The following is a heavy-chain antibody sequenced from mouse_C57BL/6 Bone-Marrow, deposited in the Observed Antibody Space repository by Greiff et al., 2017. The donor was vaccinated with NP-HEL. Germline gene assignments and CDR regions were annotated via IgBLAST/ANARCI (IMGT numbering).Heavy chain of an antibody. J-gene: IGHJ3*01. CDR3: ARDNFHYYGSSPFAY. Sequence: EVKVVESGGGLVKPGGSLKLSCAASGFTFSSYAMSWVRQTPEKRLEWVATISDGGSYTYYPDNVKGRFTISRDNAKNNLYLQMSHLKSEDTAMYYCARDNFHYYGSSPFAYWGQGTLVTVSA. V-gene: IGHV5-4*01. D-gene: IGHD1-1*01. CDR2: ISDGGSYT. CDR1: GFTFSSYA.